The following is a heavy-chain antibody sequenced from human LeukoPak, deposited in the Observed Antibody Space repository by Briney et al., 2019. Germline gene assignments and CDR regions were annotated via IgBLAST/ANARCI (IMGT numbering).Heavy chain of an antibody. CDR2: ISAYNGNT. D-gene: IGHD3/OR15-3a*01. J-gene: IGHJ6*02. CDR1: GYTFTSYG. CDR3: LISGRGYYYYYGMDV. V-gene: IGHV1-18*01. Sequence: ASVKVSCKASGYTFTSYGISWVRQAPGQGLEWMGWISAYNGNTNYAQKLQGRVTMTTDTSTSTAYMELRSLRSDDTAVYYCLISGRGYYYYYGMDVWGQGTTVTVSS.